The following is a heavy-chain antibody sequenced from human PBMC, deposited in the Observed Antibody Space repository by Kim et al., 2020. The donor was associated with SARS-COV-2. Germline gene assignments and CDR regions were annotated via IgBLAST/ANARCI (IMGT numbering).Heavy chain of an antibody. CDR2: ITSSGSNT. CDR1: GFTFSSCA. Sequence: GGSLRLSCAASGFTFSSCAMNWVRLAPGKGLEWVSTITSSGSNTFYADSVKGRFTISRDNSENTLYLQMNNLKAEDTAMYYCAKQWAPRNNWFDPWGQGTVVTVSS. D-gene: IGHD6-6*01. CDR3: AKQWAPRNNWFDP. J-gene: IGHJ5*01. V-gene: IGHV3-23*01.